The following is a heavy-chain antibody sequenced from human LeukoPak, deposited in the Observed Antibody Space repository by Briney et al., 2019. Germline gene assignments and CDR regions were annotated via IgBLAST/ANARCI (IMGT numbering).Heavy chain of an antibody. CDR3: ARRYCSSTSCYDWFDP. D-gene: IGHD2-2*01. CDR1: GGTFSSYA. V-gene: IGHV1-69*05. CDR2: IIPIFGTA. Sequence: GASVKVSCKASGGTFSSYAISWVRQAPGQGLEWMGGIIPIFGTANYAQKFQGRVTITTDESTSTAYMELSSLRSEDTAVYYCARRYCSSTSCYDWFDPWGQGTLVTVSS. J-gene: IGHJ5*02.